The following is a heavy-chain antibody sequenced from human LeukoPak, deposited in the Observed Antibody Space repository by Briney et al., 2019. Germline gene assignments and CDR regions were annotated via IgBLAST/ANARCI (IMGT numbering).Heavy chain of an antibody. V-gene: IGHV3-11*01. Sequence: GGSLRLSCAASGFTFSDYYMSWIRQAPGKGLEWVSYISSSGNPINYADSVKGRFTISRDSAKNSLYLQMNSLRAEDTAVYYCARGPVSSSGFFGYWGQGTLVTVSS. D-gene: IGHD6-19*01. CDR1: GFTFSDYY. CDR3: ARGPVSSSGFFGY. J-gene: IGHJ4*02. CDR2: ISSSGNPI.